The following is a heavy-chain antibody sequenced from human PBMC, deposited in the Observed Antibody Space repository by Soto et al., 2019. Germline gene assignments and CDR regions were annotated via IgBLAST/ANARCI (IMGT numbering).Heavy chain of an antibody. CDR2: IRSKGDGGTT. V-gene: IGHV3-15*07. Sequence: EVQLVESGGGLVRPGGSLRLSCAASGFTFNNAWMNWVRQAPGKGLEWVGRIRSKGDGGTTDYAAPVKDRFTISRDDSKNTLHLQMNSLKTEDTAVYFCTIEPEYSNYFGYWGQGTLVTVSS. D-gene: IGHD4-4*01. CDR3: TIEPEYSNYFGY. CDR1: GFTFNNAW. J-gene: IGHJ4*02.